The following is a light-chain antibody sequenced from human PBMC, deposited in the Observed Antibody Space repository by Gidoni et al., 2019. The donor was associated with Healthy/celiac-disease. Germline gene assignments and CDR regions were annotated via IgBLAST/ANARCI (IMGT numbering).Light chain of an antibody. J-gene: IGKJ3*01. CDR2: GAS. Sequence: EIVLTQSPGTLSLSPGERATLSCRASQSVTSNYLAWYQQKPGQAPRLLIYGASTRATAIPDKFSGSGSGTDFTLTISRLEPEDFAVYYCQHYGSSLFTFGPGTRVDIK. CDR3: QHYGSSLFT. CDR1: QSVTSNY. V-gene: IGKV3-20*01.